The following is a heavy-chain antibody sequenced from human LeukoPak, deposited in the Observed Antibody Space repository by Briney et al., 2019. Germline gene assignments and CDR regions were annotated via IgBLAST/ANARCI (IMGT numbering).Heavy chain of an antibody. CDR1: GFTFSSYA. J-gene: IGHJ3*02. V-gene: IGHV3-23*01. D-gene: IGHD2-2*01. Sequence: GGSLRLSCAASGFTFSSYAMSWVRQAPGKGLEWVSAISGSGGSTYYADSVKGRFTISRDNSKNTLYLQMNSLRAEGTAVYYCAKDLSQLEDAFDSWGQGTMVTVSS. CDR3: AKDLSQLEDAFDS. CDR2: ISGSGGST.